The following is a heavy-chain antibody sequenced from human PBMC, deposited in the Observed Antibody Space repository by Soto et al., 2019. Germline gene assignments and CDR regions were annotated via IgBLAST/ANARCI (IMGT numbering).Heavy chain of an antibody. D-gene: IGHD6-25*01. CDR2: INSDGSST. V-gene: IGHV3-74*01. CDR3: VRGSGFQAWVCAY. Sequence: EVQLVESGGGLVQPGGSLRLSCAASGFTLSTYWMHWVRQDPGKGLVWVSRINSDGSSTNYADSVKGRFTISRDNAKNTLYQQMNRLRAEDTAVYYCVRGSGFQAWVCAYWGQGSLVTVSS. J-gene: IGHJ4*02. CDR1: GFTLSTYW.